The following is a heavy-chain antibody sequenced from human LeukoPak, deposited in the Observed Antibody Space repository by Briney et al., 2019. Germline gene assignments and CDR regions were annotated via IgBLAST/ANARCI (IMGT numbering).Heavy chain of an antibody. CDR3: ARAEVDDYFDY. J-gene: IGHJ4*02. CDR1: GFTFSSYW. D-gene: IGHD1-14*01. V-gene: IGHV3-74*01. Sequence: GGSLRLSCAASGFTFSSYWMHWVRQAPGKGLVWVSRINTDGSSTSYADSVKGRFTISRDNAKNTLYLQMNSLRAEDTAVYYCARAEVDDYFDYWGQGTLVTVSS. CDR2: INTDGSST.